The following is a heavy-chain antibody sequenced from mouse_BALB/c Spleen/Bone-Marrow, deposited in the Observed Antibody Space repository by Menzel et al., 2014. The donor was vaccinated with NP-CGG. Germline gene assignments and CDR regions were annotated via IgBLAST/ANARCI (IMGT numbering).Heavy chain of an antibody. CDR2: ISSGGSYT. CDR3: ARDSSGYFDY. Sequence: EVQVVESGGGLVKPGGSLKLSCAAPGFTFSSYAMSWVRQSPEKRLEWVAEISSGGSYTYYPDTVTGRFTISRDNAKNTLYLEMSSLRSEDTAMYYCARDSSGYFDYWGQGTTLTVSS. V-gene: IGHV5-9-4*01. D-gene: IGHD3-1*01. CDR1: GFTFSSYA. J-gene: IGHJ2*01.